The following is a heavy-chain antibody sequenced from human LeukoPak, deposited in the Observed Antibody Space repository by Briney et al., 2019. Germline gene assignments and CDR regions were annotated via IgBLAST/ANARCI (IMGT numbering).Heavy chain of an antibody. CDR1: GDSVSSNSAA. CDR3: ARSWGSIGSFYFDY. CDR2: TYYRSKWYN. V-gene: IGHV6-1*01. Sequence: SQTLSPTCAISGDSVSSNSAAWNWIRQSPSRGLEWLGRTYYRSKWYNDYAVSVKSRITINPDTSKNQFSLQLNSVTPEDTAVFSCARSWGSIGSFYFDYWARGTLVTVS. J-gene: IGHJ4*02. D-gene: IGHD7-27*01.